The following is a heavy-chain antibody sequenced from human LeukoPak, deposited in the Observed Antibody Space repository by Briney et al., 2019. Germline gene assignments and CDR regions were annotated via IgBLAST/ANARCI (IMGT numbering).Heavy chain of an antibody. CDR1: GFTFSSYW. Sequence: GGSLRLSCAASGFTFSSYWMSWVRQTPGKGLEWVANIKPDGSEKYYVDSVKGRFTISRDNSKNTLYLQMNSLRAEDTAVYYCAKGVVVAPDVTPFDYWGQGTLVTVS. CDR3: AKGVVVAPDVTPFDY. V-gene: IGHV3-7*03. D-gene: IGHD2-2*01. J-gene: IGHJ4*02. CDR2: IKPDGSEK.